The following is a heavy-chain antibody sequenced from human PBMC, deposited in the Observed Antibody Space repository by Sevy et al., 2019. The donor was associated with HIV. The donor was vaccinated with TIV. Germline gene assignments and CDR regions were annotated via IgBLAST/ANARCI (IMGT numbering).Heavy chain of an antibody. Sequence: GGSLRLSCAASGFIVSSKYMSWVRQAPGKGLEWVSLIYSGGSTYYADSVKGRFTISRDNSKNTLSLQMNSLRIEDTAVYYCAREGGYTSAWSPGNYWGQGTLVTVSS. D-gene: IGHD6-19*01. CDR3: AREGGYTSAWSPGNY. CDR2: IYSGGST. CDR1: GFIVSSKY. V-gene: IGHV3-53*05. J-gene: IGHJ4*02.